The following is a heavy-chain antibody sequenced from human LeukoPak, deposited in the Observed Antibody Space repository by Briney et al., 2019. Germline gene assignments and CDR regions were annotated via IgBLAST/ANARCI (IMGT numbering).Heavy chain of an antibody. CDR1: GLNFRIYV. CDR2: IRASGSTT. CDR3: ANSGHDYDSRGFYLSVPLGGS. J-gene: IGHJ5*02. V-gene: IGHV3-23*01. D-gene: IGHD3-22*01. Sequence: HPGRSLRLSCTASGLNFRIYVMSWVRQAPGKGLEWVAGIRASGSTTYYADSVKGRFAISRDNSKDTVYLQMNSLRAEDTAIYYCANSGHDYDSRGFYLSVPLGGSWGQGTLVTVSS.